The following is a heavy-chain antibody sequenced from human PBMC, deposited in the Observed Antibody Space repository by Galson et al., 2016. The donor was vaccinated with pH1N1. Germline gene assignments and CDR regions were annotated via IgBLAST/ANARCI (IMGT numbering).Heavy chain of an antibody. Sequence: SLRLSCAASGFTFDDYVMYWVRQAPGKGLEWVSGISWNSGSIGYADSVKGRSTISRDNAKNSLYLQMDSLRAEDTALYYCVKERAFYYDSSCYDYAFDIWGQGTMVTVSS. CDR1: GFTFDDYV. CDR3: VKERAFYYDSSCYDYAFDI. CDR2: ISWNSGSI. J-gene: IGHJ3*02. D-gene: IGHD3-22*01. V-gene: IGHV3-9*01.